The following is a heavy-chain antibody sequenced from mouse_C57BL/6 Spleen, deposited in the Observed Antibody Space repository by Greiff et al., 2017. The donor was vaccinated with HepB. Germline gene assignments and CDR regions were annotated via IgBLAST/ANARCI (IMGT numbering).Heavy chain of an antibody. Sequence: EVHLVESGGGLVKPGGSLKLSCAASGFTFSDYGMHWVRQAPEKGLEWVAYISSGSSTIYYADTVKGRFTISRDNAKNTLFLQMTSLRSEDTAMYYCARGDYWAMDDWGQGTSVTVSS. D-gene: IGHD2-13*01. J-gene: IGHJ4*01. CDR1: GFTFSDYG. V-gene: IGHV5-17*01. CDR2: ISSGSSTI. CDR3: ARGDYWAMDD.